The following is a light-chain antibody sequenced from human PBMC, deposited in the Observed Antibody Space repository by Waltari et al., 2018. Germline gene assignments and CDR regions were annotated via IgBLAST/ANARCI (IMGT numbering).Light chain of an antibody. V-gene: IGKV3D-15*01. Sequence: TQSRPALSWTPGERATTSCRASQTVGNYLAWYQQKPGQAPRLLIYGAPSRATGIPDRFSGSGSGTDFTLSISSLEPDDFAVYYCQKYNNSPHSFGQGTKVEIK. CDR3: QKYNNSPHS. J-gene: IGKJ2*03. CDR1: QTVGNY. CDR2: GAP.